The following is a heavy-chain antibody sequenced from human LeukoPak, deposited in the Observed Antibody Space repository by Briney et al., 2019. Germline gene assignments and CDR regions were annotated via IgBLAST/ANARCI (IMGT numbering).Heavy chain of an antibody. Sequence: SETLSLTCTVSGGYISSGGYYWSWIRQHPGKGLEWIGYIYYSGSTYYNPSLKSRVTISVDTSKNQFSLKLSSMTAADTAVYYCARGATVAGTGWFDPWGQGTLVTVSS. CDR3: ARGATVAGTGWFDP. CDR1: GGYISSGGYY. CDR2: IYYSGST. J-gene: IGHJ5*02. D-gene: IGHD6-19*01. V-gene: IGHV4-31*03.